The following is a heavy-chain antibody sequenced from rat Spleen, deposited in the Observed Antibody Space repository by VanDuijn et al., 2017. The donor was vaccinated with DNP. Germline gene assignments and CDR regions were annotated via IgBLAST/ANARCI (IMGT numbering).Heavy chain of an antibody. J-gene: IGHJ2*01. Sequence: EVQLVESGGGLVKPGRSLKLSCAASEFTFSDYAMAWVRQAPKKGLEWVATISYGGSSTYYRDSVKGRFTISRDNAKSTLYLQRDSLRSEDTATYYCARHYYDGSYYFDYWGQGVMVTVSS. CDR2: ISYGGSST. CDR3: ARHYYDGSYYFDY. CDR1: EFTFSDYA. D-gene: IGHD1-12*02. V-gene: IGHV5-17*01.